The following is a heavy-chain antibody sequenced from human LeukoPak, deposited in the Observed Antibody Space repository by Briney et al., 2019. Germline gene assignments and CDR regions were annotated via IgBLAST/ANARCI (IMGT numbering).Heavy chain of an antibody. Sequence: SETLSLTCTVPGGSISSGGYYWSWIRQPPGKGLEWIGYIYYSGSTYYNPSLKSRVTISVDTSKNQFSLKLSSVTAADTAVYYCARTVVVTATIDYWGQGTLVTVSS. V-gene: IGHV4-31*03. D-gene: IGHD2-21*02. CDR2: IYYSGST. J-gene: IGHJ4*02. CDR3: ARTVVVTATIDY. CDR1: GGSISSGGYY.